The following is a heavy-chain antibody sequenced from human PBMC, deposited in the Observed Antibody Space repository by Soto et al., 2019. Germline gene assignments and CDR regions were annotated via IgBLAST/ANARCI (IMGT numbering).Heavy chain of an antibody. D-gene: IGHD6-19*01. J-gene: IGHJ4*02. CDR1: GDSVSSNSAA. CDR2: TYYRSKWYN. Sequence: KQSQTLSLTCAISGDSVSSNSAAWNWIRQSPSRGLEWLGRTYYRSKWYNDYAVSVKSRITINPDTSKNQFSLQLNSVTPEDTAVYYCARDLGSGWYNPYYFDYWGQGTLVTVSS. CDR3: ARDLGSGWYNPYYFDY. V-gene: IGHV6-1*01.